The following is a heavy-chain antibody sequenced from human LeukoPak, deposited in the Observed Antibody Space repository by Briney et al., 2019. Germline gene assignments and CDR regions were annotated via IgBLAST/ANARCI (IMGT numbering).Heavy chain of an antibody. CDR2: IYYSGST. V-gene: IGHV4-30-4*01. Sequence: SETLSLTCTVSGGSISSYYWSWIRQPPGKGLEWIGYIYYSGSTYYNPSLKSRVTISVDTSKNQFSLKLSSVTAADTAVYYCARAKGITIFGVVTDAFDIWGQGTMVTVSS. J-gene: IGHJ3*02. CDR3: ARAKGITIFGVVTDAFDI. CDR1: GGSISSYY. D-gene: IGHD3-3*01.